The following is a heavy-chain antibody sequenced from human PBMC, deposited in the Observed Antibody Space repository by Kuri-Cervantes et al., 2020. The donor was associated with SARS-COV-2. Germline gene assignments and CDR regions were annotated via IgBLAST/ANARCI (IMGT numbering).Heavy chain of an antibody. CDR2: IRYDGSNK. V-gene: IGHV3-30*02. CDR3: TTDRIYDYVWGSYRSFDY. J-gene: IGHJ4*02. Sequence: GESLKISCAASGFTFSSYGMHWVRQAPGKGLEWVAFIRYDGSNKYYADFVKGRFTISRDNSKNTLYLQMNSLRAEDTAVYYCTTDRIYDYVWGSYRSFDYWGQGTLATVSS. D-gene: IGHD3-16*02. CDR1: GFTFSSYG.